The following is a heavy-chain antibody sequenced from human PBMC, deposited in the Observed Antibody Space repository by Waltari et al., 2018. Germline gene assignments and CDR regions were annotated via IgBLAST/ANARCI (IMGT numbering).Heavy chain of an antibody. D-gene: IGHD5-18*01. Sequence: EVEMLESGGGLVQPGGSLGASCTAPGPPAGHSVMGWVAQAPGKGVEWVSPINSGGTIYNADSVKGRFTISRDNSDNTVYLQMNSLRADDTAVYYCAKIIPGYSQGANYYFHYYIDVWGKGTTVTVSS. CDR3: AKIIPGYSQGANYYFHYYIDV. J-gene: IGHJ6*03. CDR1: GPPAGHSV. CDR2: INSGGTI. V-gene: IGHV3-23*05.